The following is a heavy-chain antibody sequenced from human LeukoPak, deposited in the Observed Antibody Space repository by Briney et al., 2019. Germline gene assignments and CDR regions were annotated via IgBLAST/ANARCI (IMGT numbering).Heavy chain of an antibody. CDR3: AKVEAYCGGDCYSGTDY. Sequence: GGSLRLSCAASGFTFTTYWMSWVRQAPGKGLEWVSAISGSGGSTYYADSVKGRFTISRDNSKNTLYLQMNSLRAEDTAVYYCAKVEAYCGGDCYSGTDYWGQGTLVTVSS. CDR1: GFTFTTYW. V-gene: IGHV3-23*01. CDR2: ISGSGGST. D-gene: IGHD2-21*02. J-gene: IGHJ4*02.